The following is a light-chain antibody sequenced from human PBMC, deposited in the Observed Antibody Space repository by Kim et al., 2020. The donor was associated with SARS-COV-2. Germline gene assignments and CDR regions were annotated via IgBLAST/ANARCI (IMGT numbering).Light chain of an antibody. J-gene: IGLJ3*02. Sequence: APGKTATITCGGDDIGTKSVHWYQQKPGQAPVLVSYYDTDRPSGIPERFSASNSGSTATLTVSRVEAGDEADYYCQVWDSGSDHWVFGGGTQLTVL. CDR3: QVWDSGSDHWV. CDR1: DIGTKS. CDR2: YDT. V-gene: IGLV3-21*04.